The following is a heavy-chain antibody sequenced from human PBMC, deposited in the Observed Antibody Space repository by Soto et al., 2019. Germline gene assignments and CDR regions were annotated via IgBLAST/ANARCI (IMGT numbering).Heavy chain of an antibody. CDR1: GFSFISYA. D-gene: IGHD3-3*01. CDR2: ISGRGDST. V-gene: IGHV3-23*01. J-gene: IGHJ6*03. CDR3: AKDGNDFWSGRYYFYYYMDV. Sequence: GGSLRLSCAASGFSFISYAMNWVRQAPGKGLELVSTISGRGDSTYYADSVKGRFTISRDNSKNTLYLQMNSLRAEDTAVYFCAKDGNDFWSGRYYFYYYMDVWGKGTTVTVS.